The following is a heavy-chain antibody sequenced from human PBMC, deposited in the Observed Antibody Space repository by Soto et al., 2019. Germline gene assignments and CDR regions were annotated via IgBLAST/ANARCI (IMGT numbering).Heavy chain of an antibody. Sequence: GGSLRLSCTASGFTFSSHSMSWVRQAPGKGLEWVSYISTGGNSIYYAASVKGRFTISRDNGKSSLFLQMSSLRDEDSALYFCARAKYPGSYSPFDHWGHGTLVTVSS. CDR2: ISTGGNSI. D-gene: IGHD1-26*01. J-gene: IGHJ4*01. V-gene: IGHV3-48*02. CDR1: GFTFSSHS. CDR3: ARAKYPGSYSPFDH.